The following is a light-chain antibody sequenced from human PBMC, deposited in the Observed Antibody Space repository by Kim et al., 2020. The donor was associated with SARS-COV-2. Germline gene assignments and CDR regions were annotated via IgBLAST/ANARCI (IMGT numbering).Light chain of an antibody. CDR3: CSYAGSSTYV. CDR1: SRDVGSYDL. CDR2: EDS. Sequence: QSALTQPASVSGSPGQSITISCTGTSRDVGSYDLVSWYQQHPGKAPKLMIYEDSKRPSGVSNRFSGSKSGNTASLTISGLQAEDEADYYCCSYAGSSTYVFGTGTKVTVL. V-gene: IGLV2-23*01. J-gene: IGLJ1*01.